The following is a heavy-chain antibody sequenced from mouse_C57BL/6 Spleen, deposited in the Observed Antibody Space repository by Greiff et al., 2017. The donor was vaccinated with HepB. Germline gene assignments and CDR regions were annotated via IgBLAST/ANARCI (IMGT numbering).Heavy chain of an antibody. CDR1: GFTFSDAW. CDR2: IRNKANNHAT. V-gene: IGHV6-6*01. Sequence: VQLKESGGGLVQPGGSMKLSCAASGFTFSDAWMDWARQSPEKGLEWVAEIRNKANNHATYYAESVKGRFTISRDDSKSSVYLQMNSLRAEDTGIYYCTRRTVVADFDYWGQGTTLTVSS. D-gene: IGHD1-1*01. CDR3: TRRTVVADFDY. J-gene: IGHJ2*01.